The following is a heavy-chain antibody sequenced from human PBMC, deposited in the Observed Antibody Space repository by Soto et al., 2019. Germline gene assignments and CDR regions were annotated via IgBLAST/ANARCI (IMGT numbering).Heavy chain of an antibody. V-gene: IGHV4-59*01. CDR3: AREILRGGDAFDI. D-gene: IGHD4-17*01. CDR2: VHHSGST. Sequence: SETLSLTCTVTGGSISSSYWSWIRQPPGKGLEWIGYVHHSGSTNYNPSLKSRVTVSIDTSKNQFSLNLSSVTAADTAVYYCAREILRGGDAFDIWGQGTMVTVS. J-gene: IGHJ3*02. CDR1: GGSISSSY.